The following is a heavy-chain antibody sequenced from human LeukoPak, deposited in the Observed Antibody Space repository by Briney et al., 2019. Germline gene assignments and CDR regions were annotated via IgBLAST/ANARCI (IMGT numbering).Heavy chain of an antibody. CDR1: GFTFSRYG. CDR2: ISYDGSNK. Sequence: PGRSLRLSCSASGFTFSRYGMHWVRQAPGKGLEWVALISYDGSNKYHADSVKGRFTISRDNSKNTLYLQMNSLRAEDTAVYYCAKERLSFDYWGQGTLVTVSS. J-gene: IGHJ4*02. CDR3: AKERLSFDY. D-gene: IGHD2-21*01. V-gene: IGHV3-30*18.